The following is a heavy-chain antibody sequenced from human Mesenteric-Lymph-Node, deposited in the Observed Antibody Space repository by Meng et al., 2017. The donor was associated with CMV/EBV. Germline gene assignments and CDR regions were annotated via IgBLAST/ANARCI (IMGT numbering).Heavy chain of an antibody. J-gene: IGHJ4*02. Sequence: GESLKISCAASGFTFGTYAMSWVRQAPGKGLEWVSAISGGGGDTYYADSLKGRFTISRDNLKNTLYLQVNSLTVEDTAVYYCAKPTYSDFWTPSNFDCWGQGTLVTVSS. V-gene: IGHV3-23*01. CDR3: AKPTYSDFWTPSNFDC. D-gene: IGHD3-3*01. CDR1: GFTFGTYA. CDR2: ISGGGGDT.